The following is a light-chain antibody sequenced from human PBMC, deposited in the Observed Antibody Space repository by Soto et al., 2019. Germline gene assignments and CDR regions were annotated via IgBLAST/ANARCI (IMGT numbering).Light chain of an antibody. CDR3: LQHNTSPYT. J-gene: IGKJ2*01. V-gene: IGKV1-17*03. CDR1: QDISRF. Sequence: DVQMIQSPSAMSASVGDRVTITCRASQDISRFVAWFQQKPGKAPERLIYDTSTLQVGVPSRFSGGASGTEFTLKISALHPDDPATYYCLQHNTSPYTFGRGTNREIK. CDR2: DTS.